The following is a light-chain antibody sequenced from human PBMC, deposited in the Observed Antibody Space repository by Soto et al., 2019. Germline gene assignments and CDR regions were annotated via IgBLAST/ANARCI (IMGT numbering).Light chain of an antibody. CDR2: DAS. CDR3: QQRSNWPRAST. V-gene: IGKV3-11*01. J-gene: IGKJ3*01. CDR1: QSVSSY. Sequence: EIVLTQSPATLSLSPGERATLSCRASQSVSSYLAWYQQKPGQAPRLLIYDASNRATGIPARFSGSGSGTDFTLPISSLEPEDFAVYYCQQRSNWPRASTFGPGTKVDIK.